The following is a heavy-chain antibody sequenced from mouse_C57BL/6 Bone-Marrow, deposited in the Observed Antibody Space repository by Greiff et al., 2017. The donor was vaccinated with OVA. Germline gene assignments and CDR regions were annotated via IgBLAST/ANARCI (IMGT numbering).Heavy chain of an antibody. J-gene: IGHJ2*01. V-gene: IGHV1-63*01. CDR2: IYPGGGYT. CDR1: GYTFTNYW. D-gene: IGHD2-1*01. Sequence: VMLVESGAELVRPGTSVKMSCKASGYTFTNYWIGWAKQRPGHGLEWIGDIYPGGGYTNYNEKFKGKATLTADKSSSTAYMQFSSLTSEDSAIYYCARVATKRFDYWGQGTTLTVSS. CDR3: ARVATKRFDY.